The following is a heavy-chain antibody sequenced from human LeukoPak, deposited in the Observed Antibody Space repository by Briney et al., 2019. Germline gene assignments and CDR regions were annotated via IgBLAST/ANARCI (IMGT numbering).Heavy chain of an antibody. CDR2: ISAYNGNT. V-gene: IGHV1-18*01. CDR3: AREGGDTPMVKFDY. J-gene: IGHJ4*02. Sequence: GASVKVSCKASGGTFSSYAISWVRQAPGQGLEWMGWISAYNGNTNYAQKLQGRVTMTTDTSTSTAYMELRSLRSEDTAVYYCAREGGDTPMVKFDYWGQGTLVTVSS. D-gene: IGHD5-18*01. CDR1: GGTFSSYA.